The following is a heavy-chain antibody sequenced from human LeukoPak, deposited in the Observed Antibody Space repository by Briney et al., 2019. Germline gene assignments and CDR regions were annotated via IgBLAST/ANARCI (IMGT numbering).Heavy chain of an antibody. CDR2: INHSGST. J-gene: IGHJ6*03. Sequence: SETLSLTCAVYGRSFSGYYWSWIRQPPGKGLEWIGEINHSGSTNYNPSLKSRVTISVDTSKNQFSLKLSSVTAADTAVYYCAGNLYCYYYYMDVWGKGTTVTVSS. D-gene: IGHD1-1*01. CDR1: GRSFSGYY. CDR3: AGNLYCYYYYMDV. V-gene: IGHV4-34*01.